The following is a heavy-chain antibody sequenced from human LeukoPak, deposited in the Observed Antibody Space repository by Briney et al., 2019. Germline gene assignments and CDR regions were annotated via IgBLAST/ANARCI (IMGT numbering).Heavy chain of an antibody. Sequence: GGSLRLSCAASGFTFSSYAMHWVRQAPGKGLEWVAVISYDGSNKYYADSVKGRFTISRDNPKNTLYLQMNSLRAEDTAVYYCAREETRSGSHDFDYWGQGTLVTVSS. V-gene: IGHV3-30-3*01. J-gene: IGHJ4*02. D-gene: IGHD3-10*01. CDR2: ISYDGSNK. CDR3: AREETRSGSHDFDY. CDR1: GFTFSSYA.